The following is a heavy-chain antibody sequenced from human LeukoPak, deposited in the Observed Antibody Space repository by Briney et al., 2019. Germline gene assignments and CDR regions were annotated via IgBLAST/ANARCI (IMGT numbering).Heavy chain of an antibody. Sequence: SETLSLTCTVSGGSISSSSYYWGWIRQPPGKGLEWIGSIYYSGSTYYNPSLKSRVTISVDTSKNQFSLKLSSVTAADTAVYYCARQAQYSRGPWFDPWGQGTLVTVSS. CDR3: ARQAQYSRGPWFDP. J-gene: IGHJ5*02. CDR2: IYYSGST. V-gene: IGHV4-39*01. CDR1: GGSISSSSYY. D-gene: IGHD6-25*01.